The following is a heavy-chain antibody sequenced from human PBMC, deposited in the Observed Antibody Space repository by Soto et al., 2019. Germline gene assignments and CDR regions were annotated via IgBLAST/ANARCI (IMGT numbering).Heavy chain of an antibody. CDR3: VRNGYYSLDV. V-gene: IGHV4-4*02. J-gene: IGHJ6*02. Sequence: QVQLQESGPGLVRPSGTLSLTCAVSGDSIIGTGWWSWVRQSPGKGLDWIGVVYHSGATNYNPSLKSRVTISVDTSRNQFSLNLGSVTAADTAVYYCVRNGYYSLDVWGQGTTVTVSS. D-gene: IGHD3-22*01. CDR1: GDSIIGTGW. CDR2: VYHSGAT.